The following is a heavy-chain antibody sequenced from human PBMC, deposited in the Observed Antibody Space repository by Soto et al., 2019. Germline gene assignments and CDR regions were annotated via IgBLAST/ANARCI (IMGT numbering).Heavy chain of an antibody. CDR1: GGAISTYY. D-gene: IGHD3-3*01. J-gene: IGHJ5*02. V-gene: IGHV4-4*07. Sequence: QVHLQESGPGLVKPSETLSLTCTVSGGAISTYYWTWIRQPAGKGLEWIGRIYSSGSTKYNPSLQIRVTISLDTSNNQFSLGLTSVTAADTAVYYCARGQRFSDWFDPWGQGTLVTVSS. CDR2: IYSSGST. CDR3: ARGQRFSDWFDP.